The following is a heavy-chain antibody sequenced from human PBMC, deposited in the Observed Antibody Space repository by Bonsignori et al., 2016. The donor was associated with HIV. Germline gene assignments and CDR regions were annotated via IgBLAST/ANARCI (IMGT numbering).Heavy chain of an antibody. V-gene: IGHV3-66*01. D-gene: IGHD6-6*01. CDR3: ARDAAARRMVGTFDY. Sequence: GESLKISCAASGFTVSSNYMSWVRQAPGKGLEWVSVIYSGGSTYYADSVKGRFTISRDNSKNTLYLQMNSLRAEDTAVYYCARDAAARRMVGTFDYWGQGTLVTVSS. J-gene: IGHJ4*02. CDR2: IYSGGST. CDR1: GFTVSSNY.